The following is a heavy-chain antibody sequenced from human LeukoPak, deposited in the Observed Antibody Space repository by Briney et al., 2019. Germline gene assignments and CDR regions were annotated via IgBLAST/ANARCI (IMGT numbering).Heavy chain of an antibody. J-gene: IGHJ4*02. D-gene: IGHD5-18*01. CDR3: AKDNGPQLWPSLPAEC. Sequence: GGSLRLSCAASGFTFSSYAMSWVRQAPGKGLEWVSGISGGGGSTYHADSVKGRFTISRDNSKNTLYLQMNNLRAEDTAIYYCAKDNGPQLWPSLPAECWGQGTLVTVSS. V-gene: IGHV3-23*01. CDR2: ISGGGGST. CDR1: GFTFSSYA.